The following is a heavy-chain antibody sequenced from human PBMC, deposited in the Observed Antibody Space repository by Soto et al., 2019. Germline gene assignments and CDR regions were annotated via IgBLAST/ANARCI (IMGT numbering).Heavy chain of an antibody. V-gene: IGHV4-31*03. Sequence: QVHLQESGPGLAKPSQTLSLTCTVSGGSVNSDGYYWSWIRQHPGKGLEWIGYIHYSGATYYNPSLKSRLTISVDTSKHQFSLQLSSVIAADTALYYCARESYSFGRAFDIWGQGTLVTVSS. CDR2: IHYSGAT. D-gene: IGHD5-12*01. J-gene: IGHJ4*02. CDR3: ARESYSFGRAFDI. CDR1: GGSVNSDGYY.